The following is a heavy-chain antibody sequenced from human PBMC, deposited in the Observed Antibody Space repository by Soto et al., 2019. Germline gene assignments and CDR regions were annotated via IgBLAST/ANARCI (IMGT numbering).Heavy chain of an antibody. CDR1: GFTFSSYG. CDR3: ARKGLYSSSWFDP. Sequence: QVQLMESGGGVVQPGRSLGLSCAASGFTFSSYGMHWVRQAPGKGLELVAVIWYDGSNKYYADSVKGRFTISRDNSKNTLYLQMNSLRAEDTAVYYCARKGLYSSSWFDPWGQGTLVTVSS. V-gene: IGHV3-33*01. J-gene: IGHJ5*02. CDR2: IWYDGSNK. D-gene: IGHD6-13*01.